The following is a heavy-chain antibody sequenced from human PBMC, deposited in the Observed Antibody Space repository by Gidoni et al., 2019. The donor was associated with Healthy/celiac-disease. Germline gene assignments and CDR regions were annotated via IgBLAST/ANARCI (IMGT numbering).Heavy chain of an antibody. CDR2: ISGSGGST. Sequence: EVQLLESGGGLVQPGGSLRLSCAPSGSTFSSYAMGWVSQAPGKGREWVSAISGSGGSTYYAYSVKGRFTISRDNSKNTLYPQMNSLRAEDTAVYYCAKDARLWLIDYWGQGTLVTVSS. CDR1: GSTFSSYA. D-gene: IGHD5-18*01. V-gene: IGHV3-23*01. CDR3: AKDARLWLIDY. J-gene: IGHJ4*02.